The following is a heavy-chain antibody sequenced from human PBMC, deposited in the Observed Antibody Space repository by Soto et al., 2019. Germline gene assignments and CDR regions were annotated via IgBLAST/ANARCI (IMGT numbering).Heavy chain of an antibody. CDR3: ARVGTYYDILTGYDNWFDP. CDR2: ISSSGSTI. Sequence: GGSLRLSCAASGFTFSDYYMSWIRQAPGKGLEWVSYISSSGSTIYYADSVKGRFTISRDNAKNSLYLQMNSLRAEDTAVYYCARVGTYYDILTGYDNWFDPWGQGTLVTVSS. V-gene: IGHV3-11*01. J-gene: IGHJ5*02. CDR1: GFTFSDYY. D-gene: IGHD3-9*01.